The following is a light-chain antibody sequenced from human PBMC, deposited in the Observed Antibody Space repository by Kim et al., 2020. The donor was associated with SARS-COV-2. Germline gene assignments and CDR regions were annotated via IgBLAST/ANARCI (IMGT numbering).Light chain of an antibody. Sequence: LSPGERATLSCRASQTVSRNYVAWYQQKLGQAPRLLIHGASSRATGIPPRFSGSGSGTDFSLTITRLEPEDFAMYYCLQYGSSWTFGQGTKVDIK. CDR2: GAS. V-gene: IGKV3-20*01. CDR1: QTVSRNY. CDR3: LQYGSSWT. J-gene: IGKJ1*01.